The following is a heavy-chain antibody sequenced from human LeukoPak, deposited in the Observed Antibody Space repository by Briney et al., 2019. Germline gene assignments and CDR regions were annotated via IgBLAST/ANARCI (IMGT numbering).Heavy chain of an antibody. J-gene: IGHJ3*02. Sequence: GGSLRLSCAASGFTFSNAWMSWVRQAPGKGLEWVANIKQDGSEKYYVDSVKGRFTISRDNAKNSLYLQMNSLRAEDTAVYYCARDLSIPSYSYGYGDDAFDIWGQGTMVSVSS. D-gene: IGHD5-18*01. CDR3: ARDLSIPSYSYGYGDDAFDI. CDR2: IKQDGSEK. V-gene: IGHV3-7*01. CDR1: GFTFSNAW.